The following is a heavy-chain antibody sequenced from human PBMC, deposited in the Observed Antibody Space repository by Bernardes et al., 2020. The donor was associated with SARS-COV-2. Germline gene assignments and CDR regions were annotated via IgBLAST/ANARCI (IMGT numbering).Heavy chain of an antibody. D-gene: IGHD1-1*01. Sequence: SETLSLTCTVSGGPINSYYWSWIRQPPGKGLEWIAYIFYSGSTNYNPSLKSRVTISKDMSKNQFSLKLTSVTAADTAVYFCARGGSQRTFDYWGQGTLVTVS. CDR2: IFYSGST. V-gene: IGHV4-59*01. CDR3: ARGGSQRTFDY. CDR1: GGPINSYY. J-gene: IGHJ4*02.